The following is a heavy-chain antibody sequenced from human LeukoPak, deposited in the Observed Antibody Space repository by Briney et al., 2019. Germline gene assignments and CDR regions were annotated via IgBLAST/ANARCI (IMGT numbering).Heavy chain of an antibody. D-gene: IGHD5-12*01. J-gene: IGHJ6*02. CDR3: ATSPSGYSGYDWGGYYYYGMDV. CDR2: ISGSGGST. Sequence: GGSLRLSCAASGFTFSSYAMSWVRQAPGKGLEWVSAISGSGGSTYYADSVKGRFTISRDNSKNTLYLQMNSLRAEDTAVYYCATSPSGYSGYDWGGYYYYGMDVWGQGTTVTVSS. CDR1: GFTFSSYA. V-gene: IGHV3-23*01.